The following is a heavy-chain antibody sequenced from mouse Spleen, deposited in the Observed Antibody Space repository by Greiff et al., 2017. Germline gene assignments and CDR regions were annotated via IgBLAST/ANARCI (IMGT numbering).Heavy chain of an antibody. J-gene: IGHJ4*01. Sequence: EVQRVESGGGLVKPGGSLKLSCAASGFTFSSYAMSWVRQTPEKRLEWVATISDGGSYTYYPDNVKGRFTISRDNANNNLYLQMSHLKSEDTAMYYCARMTTVKAMDYWGQGTSVTVSS. CDR2: ISDGGSYT. D-gene: IGHD1-1*01. V-gene: IGHV5-4*01. CDR1: GFTFSSYA. CDR3: ARMTTVKAMDY.